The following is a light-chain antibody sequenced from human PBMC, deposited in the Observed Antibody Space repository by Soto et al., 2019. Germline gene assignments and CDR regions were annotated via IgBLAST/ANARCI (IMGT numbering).Light chain of an antibody. V-gene: IGKV4-1*01. CDR1: QSVLYSSNNKNY. Sequence: IVMTQSPDSLAVSLGERATINCKSSQSVLYSSNNKNYLAWYQQKPGQPPKLLIYWASTRESGVPDRFSGSGSGTDFTLTISSLQAEDVGVYYSKQYYSTPITFGQGTRLEIK. J-gene: IGKJ5*01. CDR3: KQYYSTPIT. CDR2: WAS.